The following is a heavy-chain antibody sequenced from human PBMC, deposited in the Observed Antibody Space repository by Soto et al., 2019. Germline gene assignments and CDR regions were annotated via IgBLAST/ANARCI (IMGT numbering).Heavy chain of an antibody. Sequence: EGQLLQSGGDLVQPGGSLRLSCAGSGLTLRSYAMTWIRQTPEKGLEWVSTISGRRGVPSYADSVNGRFTVSRDNSKNTLYLQMNGLRPDDTAIYYCAKGGPFTGGFDPWGQGTLVTVAS. CDR2: ISGRRGVP. CDR1: GLTLRSYA. J-gene: IGHJ5*02. D-gene: IGHD3-16*01. CDR3: AKGGPFTGGFDP. V-gene: IGHV3-23*01.